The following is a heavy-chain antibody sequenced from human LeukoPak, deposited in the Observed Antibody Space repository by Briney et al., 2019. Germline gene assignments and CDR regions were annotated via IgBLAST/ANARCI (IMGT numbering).Heavy chain of an antibody. V-gene: IGHV3-23*01. CDR3: AKSGLSRFDY. D-gene: IGHD4/OR15-4a*01. CDR2: VSGSGGNT. J-gene: IGHJ4*02. Sequence: GGSLRLSCAASGFTFSSYAMSWVRQAPGKGLEWVSSVSGSGGNTHYADSVKGRFTISRDNSKNTLSLQMNSLRAEDTAVYYCAKSGLSRFDYWGQGTLVTVSS. CDR1: GFTFSSYA.